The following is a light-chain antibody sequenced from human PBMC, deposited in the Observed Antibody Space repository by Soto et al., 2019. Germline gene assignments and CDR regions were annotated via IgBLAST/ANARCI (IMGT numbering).Light chain of an antibody. CDR2: GNS. Sequence: QSALTQPPSVSGAPGQRVTISCTGSSSNIGAGHDVHWYQQLPGTAPKLLIYGNSNRPSGVPDRFSVSKSATSASLAITGLQAEDEADYYCQSYDSSLRGEVFGGGTKLTVL. CDR3: QSYDSSLRGEV. CDR1: SSNIGAGHD. J-gene: IGLJ2*01. V-gene: IGLV1-40*01.